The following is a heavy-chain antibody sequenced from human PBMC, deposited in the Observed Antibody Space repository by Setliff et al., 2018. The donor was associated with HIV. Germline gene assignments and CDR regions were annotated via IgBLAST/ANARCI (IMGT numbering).Heavy chain of an antibody. CDR3: ASFHRHEYMSASVTGAY. J-gene: IGHJ4*02. V-gene: IGHV1-8*01. CDR2: MNPNSGVS. Sequence: VASVKVSCKASATFTNVDIHWLRRATGQGLEWMGWMNPNSGVSGYGQKFQGRVTMTRDTSISTAYLQWSSLKASDTAMYYCASFHRHEYMSASVTGAYWGQGTLVTVSS. D-gene: IGHD6-13*01. CDR1: ATFTNVD.